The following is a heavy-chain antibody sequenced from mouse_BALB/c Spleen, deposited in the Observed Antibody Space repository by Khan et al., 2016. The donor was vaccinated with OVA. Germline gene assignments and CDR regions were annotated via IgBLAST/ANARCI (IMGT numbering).Heavy chain of an antibody. J-gene: IGHJ2*01. CDR2: IWAGGST. CDR1: GFSLTSHG. CDR3: ARNREPDYFDY. V-gene: IGHV2-9*02. Sequence: QVQLKESGPGLVAPSQSLSITCTVSGFSLTSHGVHWVRQPPGKGLEWLGVIWAGGSTHYNSALMSRLSISKDSSKSQVFFKMNSLQTDDTAMYYCARNREPDYFDYWGQGTTLTVSS.